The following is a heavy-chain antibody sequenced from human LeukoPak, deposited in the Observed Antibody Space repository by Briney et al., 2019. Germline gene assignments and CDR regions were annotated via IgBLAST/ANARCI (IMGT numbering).Heavy chain of an antibody. V-gene: IGHV3-53*01. CDR3: ARDPPGQAAGGTR. CDR1: GFSVGNNY. D-gene: IGHD6-13*01. Sequence: GGTLRLSCAVSGFSVGNNYMSWVRQAPGKGLEWVSVIYSGGSTNYADSVKGRFTISRDNSKNTLYLQMNSLRAEDPAVDYCARDPPGQAAGGTRWGQGTLVTVSS. CDR2: IYSGGST. J-gene: IGHJ4*02.